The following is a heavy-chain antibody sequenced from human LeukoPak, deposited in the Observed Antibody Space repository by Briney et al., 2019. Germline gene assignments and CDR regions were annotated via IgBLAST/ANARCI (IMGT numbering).Heavy chain of an antibody. V-gene: IGHV3-9*01. CDR3: AKDKYSSSWYEVDAFDI. CDR2: ISWNSGSI. Sequence: PGGSLRLSCAASGFTFDDYAMHWVRQAPGKGLEWVSGISWNSGSIGYADSVKGRFTISRDNAKNSLYLQMNSLRAEDTALYYCAKDKYSSSWYEVDAFDIWGQGTMVTVSS. CDR1: GFTFDDYA. J-gene: IGHJ3*02. D-gene: IGHD6-13*01.